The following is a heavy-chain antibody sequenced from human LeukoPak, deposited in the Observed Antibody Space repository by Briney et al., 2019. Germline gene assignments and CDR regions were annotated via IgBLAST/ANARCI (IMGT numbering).Heavy chain of an antibody. CDR1: GYTFTSYY. CDR2: INPSGGST. Sequence: GASVTVSCKASGYTFTSYYMHWVRQAPGQGLEWMGLINPSGGSTSYAQKFQGRVTMTRDTSTSTVYMELSSLRSEDTAVYCCARGIGRWDRGSYFDYWGQGTLVTVSS. D-gene: IGHD1-26*01. J-gene: IGHJ4*02. V-gene: IGHV1-46*01. CDR3: ARGIGRWDRGSYFDY.